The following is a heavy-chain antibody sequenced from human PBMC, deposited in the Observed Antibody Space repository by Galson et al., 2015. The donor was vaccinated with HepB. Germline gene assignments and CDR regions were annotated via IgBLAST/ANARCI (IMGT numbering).Heavy chain of an antibody. CDR1: GDSVSSTSAT. V-gene: IGHV6-1*01. CDR2: TYYKSKYYN. J-gene: IGHJ4*02. CDR3: ARGWGISMVRGLPYYLDS. Sequence: CAISGDSVSSTSATWNWIRQSPSRGLEWLGRTYYKSKYYNDYAVSVRSRIAINPDTSGNQFSLQLSSVTPEDTAVYYCARGWGISMVRGLPYYLDSWGQGTLVTVSS. D-gene: IGHD3-10*01.